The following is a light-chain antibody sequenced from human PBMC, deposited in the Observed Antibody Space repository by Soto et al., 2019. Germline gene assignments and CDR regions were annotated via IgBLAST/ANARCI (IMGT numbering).Light chain of an antibody. CDR2: EGS. CDR3: CTYAGSSVHVV. Sequence: QSVLTQPASVSGSPGQSITISCTGTSSDVGSYNLVSWYQQHPGKAPKLMIYEGSKRPSGVSNRFSGSKSGNTASLTISGLHAEAEADYYCCTYAGSSVHVVFGGGTNLTVL. V-gene: IGLV2-23*01. CDR1: SSDVGSYNL. J-gene: IGLJ2*01.